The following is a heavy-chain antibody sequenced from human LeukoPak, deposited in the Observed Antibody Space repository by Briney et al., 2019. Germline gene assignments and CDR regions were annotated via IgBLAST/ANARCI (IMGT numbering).Heavy chain of an antibody. J-gene: IGHJ4*02. Sequence: TSETLSLTCTVSDGSIRTYYWSWIRQSPGQGLEWIGNIYYSGDTNYNPSLKSRVIISIDTSKNQFPLKVTSLTAADTAVYYCATNKDWAEADWGQGTLVIVSS. CDR1: DGSIRTYY. CDR2: IYYSGDT. V-gene: IGHV4-59*03. D-gene: IGHD3/OR15-3a*01. CDR3: ATNKDWAEAD.